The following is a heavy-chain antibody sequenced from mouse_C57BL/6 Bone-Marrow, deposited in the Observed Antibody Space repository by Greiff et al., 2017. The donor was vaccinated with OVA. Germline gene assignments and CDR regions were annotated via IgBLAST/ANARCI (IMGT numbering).Heavy chain of an antibody. Sequence: QVQLQQPGAELVKPGASVKVSCKASGYTFTSYWMHWVKQRPGQGLEWIGRIHPSDSDTTYNQKFKGKATLTVDKSSSTAYMQLSSLASEDAAVYYCAIRDYYGSSHYAMDYWGQGTSVTVSS. CDR1: GYTFTSYW. D-gene: IGHD1-1*01. J-gene: IGHJ4*01. CDR3: AIRDYYGSSHYAMDY. V-gene: IGHV1-74*01. CDR2: IHPSDSDT.